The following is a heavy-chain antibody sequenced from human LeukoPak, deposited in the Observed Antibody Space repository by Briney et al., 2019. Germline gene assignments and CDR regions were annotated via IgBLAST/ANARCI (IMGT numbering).Heavy chain of an antibody. CDR2: IYSGGST. D-gene: IGHD4-17*01. CDR3: ARDMETTVVSGAFDI. CDR1: GFTVSSNY. V-gene: IGHV3-53*04. J-gene: IGHJ3*02. Sequence: GGSLRLSCAASGFTVSSNYMSWVRQAPGKGLEWVSVIYSGGSTYYADSVKGRFTISRHNSKNTLYLQMNSLRAEDTAVYYCARDMETTVVSGAFDIWGQGTMVTVSS.